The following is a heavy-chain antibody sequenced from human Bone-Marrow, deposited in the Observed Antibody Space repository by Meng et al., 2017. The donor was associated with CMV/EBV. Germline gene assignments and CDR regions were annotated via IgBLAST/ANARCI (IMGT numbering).Heavy chain of an antibody. CDR1: GAVFSGY. D-gene: IGHD1-26*01. J-gene: IGHJ4*02. CDR3: APGFRSWSGSYSS. V-gene: IGHV4-34*01. Sequence: LQQWGGGLLKPSAHTSLPGGVYGAVFSGYWSWVRQPPGKGMELIGDITHSGSTNYNVSLKSRVPISIDTSKNQFSLKLSSVTATDTAVYYCAPGFRSWSGSYSSWGQGTLVTVSS. CDR2: ITHSGST.